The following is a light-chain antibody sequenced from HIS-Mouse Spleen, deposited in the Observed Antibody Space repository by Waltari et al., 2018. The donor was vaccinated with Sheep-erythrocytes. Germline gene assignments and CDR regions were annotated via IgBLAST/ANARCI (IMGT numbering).Light chain of an antibody. Sequence: QSALTQPRSVSGSPGPSVTIPCTGTSSYVGGYNYVSWYQQHPGKAPKLMIYDVSKRPSGVPDRFSGSKSGNTASLTISGLQAEDEADYYCCSYAGSYNHVFATGTKVTVL. V-gene: IGLV2-11*01. J-gene: IGLJ1*01. CDR3: CSYAGSYNHV. CDR2: DVS. CDR1: SSYVGGYNY.